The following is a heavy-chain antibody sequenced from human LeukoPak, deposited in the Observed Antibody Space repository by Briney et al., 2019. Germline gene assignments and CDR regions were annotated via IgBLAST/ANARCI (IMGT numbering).Heavy chain of an antibody. CDR2: ISAYSGNT. CDR1: GYTFTSYG. Sequence: ASVNVSCKASGYTFTSYGITWVRQAPGQGLERMGWISAYSGNTNYAKKLQGRGTITTEKTTSTAYMELRSLRSDDTAVYYCARDPYYGSGSFRGGFDYWGQGTLVTVSS. CDR3: ARDPYYGSGSFRGGFDY. J-gene: IGHJ4*02. D-gene: IGHD3-10*01. V-gene: IGHV1-18*01.